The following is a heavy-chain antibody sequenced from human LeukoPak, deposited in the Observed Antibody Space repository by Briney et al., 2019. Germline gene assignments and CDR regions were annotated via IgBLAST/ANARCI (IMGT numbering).Heavy chain of an antibody. Sequence: SETLSLTCTVSGVSISSGGYYWRWIGQHPGKGLEWIGYIYYSGSTYYNPSLKSRVTISVDTSKNQFSLKLSYVTAADTAVYYCARARIVVVVAAAAVAFDIWGQGTMVTGSS. V-gene: IGHV4-31*03. CDR2: IYYSGST. CDR3: ARARIVVVVAAAAVAFDI. J-gene: IGHJ3*02. D-gene: IGHD2-15*01. CDR1: GVSISSGGYY.